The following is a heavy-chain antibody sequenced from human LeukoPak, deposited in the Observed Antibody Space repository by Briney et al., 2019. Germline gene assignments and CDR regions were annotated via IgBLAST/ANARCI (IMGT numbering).Heavy chain of an antibody. CDR1: GYTFTSYD. J-gene: IGHJ6*03. CDR3: ARGRTYGDYPNYYYYYYMDV. V-gene: IGHV1-8*01. Sequence: ASVKVSCKASGYTFTSYDINWVRQATGQGLEWMGWMNPNSGNTGYAQKFQGRVTMTRNTSISTAYMELSSLRSEDTAVYYCARGRTYGDYPNYYYYYYMDVWGKGTTVTISS. D-gene: IGHD4-17*01. CDR2: MNPNSGNT.